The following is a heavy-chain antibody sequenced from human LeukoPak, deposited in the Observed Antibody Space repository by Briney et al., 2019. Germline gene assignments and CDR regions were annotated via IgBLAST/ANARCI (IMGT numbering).Heavy chain of an antibody. J-gene: IGHJ5*02. D-gene: IGHD6-13*01. CDR2: IHFTGTT. V-gene: IGHV4-30-4*01. Sequence: PSETLSLTCTVSGDSNSSGDYYWTWIRQPPGKGLEWIGHIHFTGTTYYNPSLKSRVTISVDTSKNQLSMKLSFVTAADTAVYYCARSSGYSSSGGLNWFDTWGEGTLVTVSS. CDR3: ARSSGYSSSGGLNWFDT. CDR1: GDSNSSGDYY.